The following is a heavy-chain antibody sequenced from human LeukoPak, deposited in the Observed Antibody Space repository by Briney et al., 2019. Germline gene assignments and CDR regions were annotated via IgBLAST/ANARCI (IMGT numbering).Heavy chain of an antibody. CDR2: INHSGGT. D-gene: IGHD1-26*01. CDR3: ARDSASRSYARSGRDRRIDY. V-gene: IGHV4-34*01. CDR1: GGSFSGYY. Sequence: PSETLSLTCAVYGGSFSGYYWSWIRQPPGKGLEWIGEINHSGGTNYNPSLKSRVTISVDTSKNQFSLKLSSVTAADTAVYYCARDSASRSYARSGRDRRIDYWGQGTLVTVSS. J-gene: IGHJ4*02.